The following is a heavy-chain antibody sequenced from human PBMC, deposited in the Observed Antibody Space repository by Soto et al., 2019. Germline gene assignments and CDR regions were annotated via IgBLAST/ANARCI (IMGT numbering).Heavy chain of an antibody. CDR2: ISYDGSNK. J-gene: IGHJ4*02. V-gene: IGHV3-30*03. D-gene: IGHD1-26*01. CDR3: VVGKNYFDI. Sequence: QVQLVESGGGVVQPGRSLRLSCAASGFPFTTYGMHWVREGPGKGLEWVAVISYDGSNKFYADSVKGRFTISRDNSKNTLYLQMSRLRPDDTALHYFVVGKNYFDIRGQGTLVTFS. CDR1: GFPFTTYG.